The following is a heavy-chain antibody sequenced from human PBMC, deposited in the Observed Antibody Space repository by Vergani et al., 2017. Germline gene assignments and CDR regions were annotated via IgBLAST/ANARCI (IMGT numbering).Heavy chain of an antibody. Sequence: QVQLQESGPGLVKPSETLSLTCTVSGYSISSGYYWGWIRQPPGKGLEWIGSIYHSGSTYYNPSPKSRVTISVDTSKNQFSLKLSSVTAADTAVYYCARRRNIVAVRAYYYGMDVWGQGTTVTVSS. D-gene: IGHD5-12*01. V-gene: IGHV4-38-2*02. J-gene: IGHJ6*02. CDR1: GYSISSGYY. CDR2: IYHSGST. CDR3: ARRRNIVAVRAYYYGMDV.